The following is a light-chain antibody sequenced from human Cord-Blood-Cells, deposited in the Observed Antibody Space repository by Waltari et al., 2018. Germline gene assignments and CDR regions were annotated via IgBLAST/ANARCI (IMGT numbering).Light chain of an antibody. J-gene: IGLJ2*01. CDR2: DVS. V-gene: IGLV2-14*01. CDR3: SSYTSSSTVV. CDR1: SSDVGGSNY. Sequence: QSALTQPASVSGSPGQSSTISCTGTSSDVGGSNYVSWYQQHPGKAPKLMIYDVSNRPSGVSNRFSGSKSGNTASLTISGLQAEDEADYYCSSYTSSSTVVFGGGTKLTVL.